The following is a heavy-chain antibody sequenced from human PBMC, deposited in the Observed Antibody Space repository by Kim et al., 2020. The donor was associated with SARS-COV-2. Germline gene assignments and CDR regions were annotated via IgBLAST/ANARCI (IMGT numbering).Heavy chain of an antibody. Sequence: SVKVSCKASGGTFSSYAINWVRQAPGQGLEWMGRIIPILGIANYAQKFQGRVTITADKSTSTAYMELSSLRSEDTAVYYCARVQTTVTEYYYYGMDVWGQGTTVTVSS. J-gene: IGHJ6*02. CDR3: ARVQTTVTEYYYYGMDV. V-gene: IGHV1-69*04. CDR2: IIPILGIA. D-gene: IGHD4-17*01. CDR1: GGTFSSYA.